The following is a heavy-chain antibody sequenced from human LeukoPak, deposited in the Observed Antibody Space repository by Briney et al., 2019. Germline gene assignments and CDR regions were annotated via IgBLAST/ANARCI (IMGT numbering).Heavy chain of an antibody. CDR3: ARAGLCASFGVVPNAFDI. CDR2: INHSGST. D-gene: IGHD3-3*01. Sequence: SETLSLTCAVYGGSFSGYYWSWIRQPPGKGLEWIGEINHSGSTSYNPSLKSRVTISVDTSKNQFSLKLSSVTAAATAVYYCARAGLCASFGVVPNAFDIWGQGTMVTVSS. CDR1: GGSFSGYY. J-gene: IGHJ3*02. V-gene: IGHV4-34*01.